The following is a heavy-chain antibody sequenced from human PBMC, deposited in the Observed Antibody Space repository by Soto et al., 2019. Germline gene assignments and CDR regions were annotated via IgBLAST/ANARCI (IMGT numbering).Heavy chain of an antibody. CDR3: ASGYCISASCYVRSGMDV. V-gene: IGHV4-39*01. D-gene: IGHD2-2*03. CDR2: IYKSGST. J-gene: IGHJ6*02. CDR1: GGSISSSRYY. Sequence: SETLSLTCTVSGGSISSSRYYWGWIRQPPGKGREWIGSIYKSGSTYYKPSLKSRVTISVDTSKNQFSLKLSSVTAADTAVYYCASGYCISASCYVRSGMDVWGQGTTVTVSS.